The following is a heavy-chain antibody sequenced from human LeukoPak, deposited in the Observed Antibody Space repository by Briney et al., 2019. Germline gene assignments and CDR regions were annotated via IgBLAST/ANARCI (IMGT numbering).Heavy chain of an antibody. J-gene: IGHJ4*02. Sequence: GGSLRLSCAASGFTFSSYSMNWVRQAPGKGLEGVSSISSSGAYIFYADSVKGRFTISRDNAKNSLYLQMNSLRAEDTAVYYCAREPTTVSPPGWGQGTLVTVSS. CDR3: AREPTTVSPPG. D-gene: IGHD4-11*01. V-gene: IGHV3-21*01. CDR1: GFTFSSYS. CDR2: ISSSGAYI.